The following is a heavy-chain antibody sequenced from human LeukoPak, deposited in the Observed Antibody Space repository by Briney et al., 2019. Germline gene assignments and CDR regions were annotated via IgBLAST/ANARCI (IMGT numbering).Heavy chain of an antibody. CDR2: IYYSGST. CDR1: GGSVSSGSYY. CDR3: ARGVGLGYCSGGSCRPNWFDP. V-gene: IGHV4-61*01. D-gene: IGHD2-15*01. J-gene: IGHJ5*02. Sequence: SETLSLTCTVSGGSVSSGSYYWSWIRQPPGKGLEWIGYIYYSGSTNYNPSLKSRVTISVDTSKNQFSLKLSSVTPADTAVYYCARGVGLGYCSGGSCRPNWFDPWGQGTLVTVSS.